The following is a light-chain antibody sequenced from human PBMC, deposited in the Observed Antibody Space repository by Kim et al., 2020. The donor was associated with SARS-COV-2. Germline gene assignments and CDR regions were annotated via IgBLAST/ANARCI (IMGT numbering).Light chain of an antibody. Sequence: LGQTVRITCQGDSLRSYYSSWYQQNPGQAPVLVIYGKNNRPSGIPDRFSGSSSGNTASLTITGAQAEDEADYYCNSRDSSGNLYVFGTGTKVTVL. CDR1: SLRSYY. V-gene: IGLV3-19*01. J-gene: IGLJ1*01. CDR2: GKN. CDR3: NSRDSSGNLYV.